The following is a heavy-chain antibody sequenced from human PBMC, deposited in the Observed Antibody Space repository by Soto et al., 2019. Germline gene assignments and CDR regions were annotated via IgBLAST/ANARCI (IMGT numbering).Heavy chain of an antibody. J-gene: IGHJ6*02. V-gene: IGHV1-3*01. CDR1: GYTFTSYA. CDR2: INAGNGNT. Sequence: QVQLVQSGAEVKKPGASVKVSCKASGYTFTSYAMNWVRQAPGQRLEWLGWINAGNGNTKYSQKFPGRVTITRDTYVSTADTGLNRMRSKETAVYCCAISDYAYYGMDVWGQGTTVTVSS. CDR3: AISDYAYYGMDV.